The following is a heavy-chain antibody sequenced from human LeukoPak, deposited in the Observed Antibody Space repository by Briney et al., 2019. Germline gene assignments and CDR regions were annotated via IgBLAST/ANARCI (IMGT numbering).Heavy chain of an antibody. CDR3: ASTVANDY. Sequence: PGGSLRLSCVAPGFRFIDGEMNWGRQGPGEGLEWVSYISIGGSTIYYADSVKGRFTISRDNAKNSLYLQMNSLRAEDTAVYYCASTVANDYWGQGALVTVSS. CDR1: GFRFIDGE. V-gene: IGHV3-48*03. CDR2: ISIGGSTI. J-gene: IGHJ4*02. D-gene: IGHD4-23*01.